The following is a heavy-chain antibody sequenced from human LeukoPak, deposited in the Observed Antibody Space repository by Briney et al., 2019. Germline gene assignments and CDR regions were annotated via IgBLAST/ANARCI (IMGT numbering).Heavy chain of an antibody. CDR2: ISGSGGST. Sequence: GGSLRLSCAASGFTFSSYAMSWVRQAPGKGLEWVSAISGSGGSTYYADSVRGRFTISRDNSKNTLYLQMNSLRAEDTAVYYCASPGYSSSWYFDYWGQGTLVTVSS. CDR1: GFTFSSYA. D-gene: IGHD6-13*01. V-gene: IGHV3-23*01. CDR3: ASPGYSSSWYFDY. J-gene: IGHJ4*02.